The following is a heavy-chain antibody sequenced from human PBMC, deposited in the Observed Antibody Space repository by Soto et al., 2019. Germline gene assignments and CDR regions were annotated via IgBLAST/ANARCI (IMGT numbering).Heavy chain of an antibody. Sequence: SGPTLVNPTQTLTLTCTFSGFSLSTSGVGVGWIRQPPGKALEWLALIYWDDDKRYSPSLKSRLTITKDTSKNQVVLTMTNMDPVDTATYYCAHSEGYYDFWSGFHPLDYYYGMDVWGQGTTVTVSS. D-gene: IGHD3-3*01. V-gene: IGHV2-5*02. CDR1: GFSLSTSGVG. CDR2: IYWDDDK. CDR3: AHSEGYYDFWSGFHPLDYYYGMDV. J-gene: IGHJ6*02.